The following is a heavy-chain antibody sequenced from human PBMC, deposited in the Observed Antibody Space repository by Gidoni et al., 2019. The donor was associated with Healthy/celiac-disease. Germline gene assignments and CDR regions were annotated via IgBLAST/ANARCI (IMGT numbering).Heavy chain of an antibody. CDR3: ARKGVDGSGSYYRSRYGMDV. D-gene: IGHD3-10*01. Sequence: QVQLQQWGAGLLKPSETLSLTCAVYGGSFSGYYWSWIRQPPGKGLEWLGEINHSGSTNYNPSLKSRVTISVDTSKNQFSLKLSSVTAADTAVYYCARKGVDGSGSYYRSRYGMDVWGQGTTVTVSS. J-gene: IGHJ6*02. CDR1: GGSFSGYY. CDR2: INHSGST. V-gene: IGHV4-34*01.